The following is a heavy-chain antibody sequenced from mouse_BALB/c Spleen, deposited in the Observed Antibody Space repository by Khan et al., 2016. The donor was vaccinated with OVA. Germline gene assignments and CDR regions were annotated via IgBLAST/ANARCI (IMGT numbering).Heavy chain of an antibody. Sequence: QVQLKESGPELKKPGETVKISCKASGYTFTNFGMNWVKQAPGKGLKWMGWINTYTGEPTYADNFKGRFAFSLETSASTAYLQINNLKNEDTATYFCARPPYFSYVMVYWGQGTSVTASS. CDR1: GYTFTNFG. D-gene: IGHD2-10*01. V-gene: IGHV9-3-1*01. CDR2: INTYTGEP. J-gene: IGHJ4*01. CDR3: ARPPYFSYVMVY.